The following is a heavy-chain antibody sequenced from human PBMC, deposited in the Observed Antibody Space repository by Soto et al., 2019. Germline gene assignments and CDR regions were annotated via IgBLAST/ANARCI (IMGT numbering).Heavy chain of an antibody. Sequence: ASVKVSCKASGYTFTSYGISWVRQAPGQGLEWMGWISAYNGNTNYAQKLQGRVTMTTDTSTSTAYMELRSLRSDDTAVYYCARGHYDYWSGYFATIDYWGQGTRVTVSS. D-gene: IGHD3-3*01. J-gene: IGHJ4*02. CDR1: GYTFTSYG. CDR3: ARGHYDYWSGYFATIDY. V-gene: IGHV1-18*01. CDR2: ISAYNGNT.